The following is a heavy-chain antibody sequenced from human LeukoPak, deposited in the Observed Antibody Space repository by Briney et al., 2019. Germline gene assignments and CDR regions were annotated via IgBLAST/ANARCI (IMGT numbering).Heavy chain of an antibody. Sequence: GGSLTLSCTASGFTISSYWMHWVRQAPGKGLVRVSRINSDGSRTNYADSVKGRFAISRDNAKNTLYLQINSLRAEDTAVYYCARDLGSCTSTDCLNIWFDPWGQGTLVTVSS. J-gene: IGHJ5*02. CDR3: ARDLGSCTSTDCLNIWFDP. D-gene: IGHD2-2*01. CDR2: INSDGSRT. CDR1: GFTISSYW. V-gene: IGHV3-74*01.